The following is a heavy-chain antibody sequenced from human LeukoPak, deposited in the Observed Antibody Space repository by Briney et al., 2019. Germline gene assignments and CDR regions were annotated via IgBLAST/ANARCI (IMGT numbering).Heavy chain of an antibody. J-gene: IGHJ4*02. CDR2: INPNSGGT. Sequence: ASVKVSCKASGYMFTGYYMHWVRQAPGQGLEWMGWINPNSGGTNYAQKFQGRVTMTRDTSISTAYMELSSLRSDDTAVYYCARGYCSGDCCTLFDHWGQGTLVTVSS. CDR1: GYMFTGYY. V-gene: IGHV1-2*02. CDR3: ARGYCSGDCCTLFDH. D-gene: IGHD2-21*02.